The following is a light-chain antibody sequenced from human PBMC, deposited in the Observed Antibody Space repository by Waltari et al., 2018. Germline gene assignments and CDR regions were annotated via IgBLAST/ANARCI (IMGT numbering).Light chain of an antibody. CDR3: AAWDDSLSGLV. V-gene: IGLV1-44*01. J-gene: IGLJ3*02. CDR1: SSNIGTNS. CDR2: GHN. Sequence: QSVLTQPPSASGTPGQRVTISCSGSSSNIGTNSVNWYQQLPGTAPKLLIYGHNRRPTGFPDRFSGSKSGSSASLAISGLQSEDEADDYCAAWDDSLSGLVFGGGTKVTVL.